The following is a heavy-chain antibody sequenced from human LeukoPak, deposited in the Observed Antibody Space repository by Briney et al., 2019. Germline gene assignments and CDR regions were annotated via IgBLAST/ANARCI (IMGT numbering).Heavy chain of an antibody. J-gene: IGHJ4*02. CDR2: INHSGST. D-gene: IGHD2-2*01. Sequence: SETLSLTCAVYDGSFSGYYWSWIRQPPGKGLEWIGEINHSGSTNYNPSLKSRVTISVDTSKNQFSLKLSSVTAADTAVYYCAREGCSSTSCYGESFDYWGQGTLVTVSS. V-gene: IGHV4-34*01. CDR1: DGSFSGYY. CDR3: AREGCSSTSCYGESFDY.